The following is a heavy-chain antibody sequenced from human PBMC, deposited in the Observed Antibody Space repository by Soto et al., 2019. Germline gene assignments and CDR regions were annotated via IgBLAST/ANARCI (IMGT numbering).Heavy chain of an antibody. D-gene: IGHD1-1*01. CDR2: IKQDGSEK. CDR1: GFTFSSYW. V-gene: IGHV3-7*01. Sequence: GGSLRLSCAASGFTFSSYWMSWVRQAPGKGLEWVANIKQDGSEKYYVDSVKGRFTISRDNAKNSLYLQMNSLRAEGTAVYYCARPSTWYNWNSPKIDAFDIWGQGTMVTVSS. CDR3: ARPSTWYNWNSPKIDAFDI. J-gene: IGHJ3*02.